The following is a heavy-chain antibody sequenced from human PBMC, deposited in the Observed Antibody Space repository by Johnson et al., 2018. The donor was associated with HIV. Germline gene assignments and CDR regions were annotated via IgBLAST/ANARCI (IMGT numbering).Heavy chain of an antibody. CDR2: IYSGGNT. D-gene: IGHD4-11*01. V-gene: IGHV3-69-1*01. J-gene: IGHJ3*02. CDR1: GFTFDDFG. CDR3: ARVTGPFDI. Sequence: EVLLLESGGGLVQPGGSLRLSCAASGFTFDDFGMSWVRQPPGKGLEWVSVIYSGGNTYYADSVKGRFTISRDNAKNSLYLQMNSLRAEDTAVYYCARVTGPFDIWGQGTMVTVSS.